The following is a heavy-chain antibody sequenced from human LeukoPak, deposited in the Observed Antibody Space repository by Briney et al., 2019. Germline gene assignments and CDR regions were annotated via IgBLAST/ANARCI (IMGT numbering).Heavy chain of an antibody. Sequence: SETLSLTCAVYGGSFSGYYWSWIRQPPGKGLEWIGEINHSGSTNYNPSLKSRVTISVDTSKNQFSLKLSSVTAADTAVYYCASRIAARLDLWFDPWGQGTLVTVSS. CDR3: ASRIAARLDLWFDP. J-gene: IGHJ5*02. D-gene: IGHD6-6*01. V-gene: IGHV4-34*01. CDR2: INHSGST. CDR1: GGSFSGYY.